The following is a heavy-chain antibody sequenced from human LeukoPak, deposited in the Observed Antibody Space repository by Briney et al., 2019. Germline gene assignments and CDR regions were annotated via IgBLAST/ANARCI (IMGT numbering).Heavy chain of an antibody. Sequence: GGSLRLSCAASGFTFSSYTMNWVRQAPGRGLEWVSYTSNSSTYMLYADSAKGRFTISRDNAKNSLYLQMNSLRAEDTAVYYCARDRDYYDSSGGPSTFDYWGQGTLVTVSS. CDR2: TSNSSTYM. J-gene: IGHJ4*02. CDR1: GFTFSSYT. CDR3: ARDRDYYDSSGGPSTFDY. D-gene: IGHD3-22*01. V-gene: IGHV3-21*01.